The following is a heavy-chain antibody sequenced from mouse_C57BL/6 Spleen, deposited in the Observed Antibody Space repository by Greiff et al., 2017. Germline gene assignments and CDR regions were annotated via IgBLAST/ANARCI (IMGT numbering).Heavy chain of an antibody. CDR1: GYTFTDHT. D-gene: IGHD2-1*01. Sequence: VQLQQSDAELVKPGASVKLSCKVSGYTFTDHTIHWMKQRPEQGLEWIGYIYPRDGSTKYNEKFKGKATLTADKSSSTAYMQLNSLTSEDSAVYVCARGNGNYPYYFDYWGQGTTLTVSS. CDR2: IYPRDGST. V-gene: IGHV1-78*01. J-gene: IGHJ2*01. CDR3: ARGNGNYPYYFDY.